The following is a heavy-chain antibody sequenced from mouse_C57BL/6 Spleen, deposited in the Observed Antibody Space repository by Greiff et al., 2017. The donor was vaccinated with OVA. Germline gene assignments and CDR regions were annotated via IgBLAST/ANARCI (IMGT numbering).Heavy chain of an antibody. CDR1: GFTFSSYT. CDR2: ISGGGGNT. J-gene: IGHJ3*01. CDR3: ARGGAPDGPFAY. V-gene: IGHV5-9*01. Sequence: DVMLVESGGGLVKPGGSLKLSCAASGFTFSSYTMSWVRQTPEKRLEWVATISGGGGNTYYPDSVKGRFTISRDNAKNTLYLQMSSLRSEDTALYYCARGGAPDGPFAYWGQGTLVTVSA.